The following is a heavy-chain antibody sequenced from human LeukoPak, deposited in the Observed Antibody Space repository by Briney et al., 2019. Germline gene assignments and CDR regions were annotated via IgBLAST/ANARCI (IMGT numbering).Heavy chain of an antibody. J-gene: IGHJ5*02. D-gene: IGHD2-2*01. CDR1: GGSISSYY. Sequence: SETLSLTCTVSGGSISSYYWSWIRQPPGKGLEWIGYIYYSGSTNYNPSLKSRVTISVDTSKNQFSLKLSSVTAADTAVYYCARDLLGYCSSTSCYGWFDPWGQGTLVTVSS. CDR2: IYYSGST. V-gene: IGHV4-59*12. CDR3: ARDLLGYCSSTSCYGWFDP.